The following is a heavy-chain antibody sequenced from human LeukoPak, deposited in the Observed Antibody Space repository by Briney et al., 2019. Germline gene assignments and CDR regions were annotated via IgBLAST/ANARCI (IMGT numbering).Heavy chain of an antibody. Sequence: SETLSLTCTVSGGSITSYYWSWIRQSPGKGLEWIGYIYYSGSINYNPSLKSRVTISVDTSKNQFSLKLSSVTAADTAVYYCARDLGQSLPAVMAWAYWGQGTLVTVSS. D-gene: IGHD2-8*01. CDR2: IYYSGSI. V-gene: IGHV4-59*01. J-gene: IGHJ4*02. CDR3: ARDLGQSLPAVMAWAY. CDR1: GGSITSYY.